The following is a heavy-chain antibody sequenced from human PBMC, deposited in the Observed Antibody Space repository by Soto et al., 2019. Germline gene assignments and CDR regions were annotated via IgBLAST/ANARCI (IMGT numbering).Heavy chain of an antibody. Sequence: ASVKVSCKASGGTFSSYAISWVRQAPGQGLEWMGGIIPIFGTANYAQKFQGRVTITADESTSTAYMELSSLRSEDTAVYYCARHPDIIIAVAGQSAEYFQHWGQGTLVTVSS. J-gene: IGHJ1*01. D-gene: IGHD6-19*01. CDR2: IIPIFGTA. CDR3: ARHPDIIIAVAGQSAEYFQH. CDR1: GGTFSSYA. V-gene: IGHV1-69*13.